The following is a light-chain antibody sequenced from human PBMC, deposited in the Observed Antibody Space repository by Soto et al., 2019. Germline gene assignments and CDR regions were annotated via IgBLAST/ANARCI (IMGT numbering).Light chain of an antibody. Sequence: EIVITHSLSTLSVSTGERATLSCRASQSVSSSYLAWYQQKPGQAPRLLIYGASSRATGIPDRFSGSGSGTDFTLTISRLEPEDFAVYYCQQYGSSPQLTFGGGTKVDIK. CDR2: GAS. CDR3: QQYGSSPQLT. J-gene: IGKJ4*01. CDR1: QSVSSSY. V-gene: IGKV3-20*01.